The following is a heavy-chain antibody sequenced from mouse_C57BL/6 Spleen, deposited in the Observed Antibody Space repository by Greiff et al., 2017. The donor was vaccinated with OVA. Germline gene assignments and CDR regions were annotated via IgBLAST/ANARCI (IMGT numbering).Heavy chain of an antibody. J-gene: IGHJ2*01. D-gene: IGHD1-1*01. V-gene: IGHV1-82*01. CDR2: IYPGDGDT. Sequence: VQLVESGPELVKPGASVKISCKASGYAFSSSWMNWVKQRPGKGLEWIGRIYPGDGDTNYNGKFKGKATLTADKSSSTAYMQLISLTSEDSAVYFCARSYGSSPYYFDYWGQGTTLTVSS. CDR3: ARSYGSSPYYFDY. CDR1: GYAFSSSW.